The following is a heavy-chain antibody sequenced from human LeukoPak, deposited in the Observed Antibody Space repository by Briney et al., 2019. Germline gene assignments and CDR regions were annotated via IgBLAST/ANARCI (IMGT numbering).Heavy chain of an antibody. J-gene: IGHJ4*02. D-gene: IGHD6-13*01. Sequence: PGGSLRLSCSASGFIFSDFWMSWVRQAPGKGLEWVANIKQDGSDKSYVDSVKGRFTISRDNAENSLYLQMKSLRADDTAVYYCVRWKKSSSWFYDYWGQGALVTVSS. CDR2: IKQDGSDK. CDR3: VRWKKSSSWFYDY. V-gene: IGHV3-7*01. CDR1: GFIFSDFW.